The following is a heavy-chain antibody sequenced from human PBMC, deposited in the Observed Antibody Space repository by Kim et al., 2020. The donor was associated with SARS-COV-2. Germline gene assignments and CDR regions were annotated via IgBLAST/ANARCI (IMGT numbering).Heavy chain of an antibody. CDR1: GGSVSSGSYY. CDR3: ARLQGGDSSGYYYTPGWFDP. CDR2: IYYSGST. D-gene: IGHD3-22*01. J-gene: IGHJ5*02. V-gene: IGHV4-61*01. Sequence: SETLSLTCTVSGGSVSSGSYYWSWIRQPPGKGLEWIGYIYYSGSTNYNPSLKSRVTISVDTSKNQFSLKLSSVTAADTAVYYCARLQGGDSSGYYYTPGWFDPWGQGTLVTVSS.